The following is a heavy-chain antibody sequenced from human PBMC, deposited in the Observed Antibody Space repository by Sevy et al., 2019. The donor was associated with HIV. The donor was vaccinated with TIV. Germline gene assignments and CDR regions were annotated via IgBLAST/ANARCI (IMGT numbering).Heavy chain of an antibody. J-gene: IGHJ3*02. CDR2: IYSGGGT. CDR3: ARVSSRGSSYGSHAFDI. Sequence: GGSLRLSCAASGIAVSSNYMSWVRQAPGKGLEWVSVIYSGGGTYYAESVKGRITISRDNSKNTVYLQMNSLRAEDTAMYYCARVSSRGSSYGSHAFDIWGQGTMVTVSS. CDR1: GIAVSSNY. V-gene: IGHV3-53*01. D-gene: IGHD5-18*01.